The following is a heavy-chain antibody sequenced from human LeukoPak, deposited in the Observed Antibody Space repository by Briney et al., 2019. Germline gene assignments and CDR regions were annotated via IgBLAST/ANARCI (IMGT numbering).Heavy chain of an antibody. CDR1: GYTFTSYG. Sequence: ASVKVSCKASGYTFTSYGISWVRQAPGQGLEWMGWISAYNGNTNYAQKLQGRVTMTTDTSTSTVYMELRSLRSDDTAVYYCAREQKDYYYYYYMDVWGKGTTVTVSS. CDR2: ISAYNGNT. V-gene: IGHV1-18*01. CDR3: AREQKDYYYYYYMDV. J-gene: IGHJ6*03.